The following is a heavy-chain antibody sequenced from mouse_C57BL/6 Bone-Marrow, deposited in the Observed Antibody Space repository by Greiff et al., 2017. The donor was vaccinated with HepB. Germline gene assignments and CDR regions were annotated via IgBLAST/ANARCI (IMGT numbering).Heavy chain of an antibody. V-gene: IGHV1-69*01. CDR3: ARRFTTVVPMDY. CDR1: GYTFTSYW. D-gene: IGHD1-1*01. CDR2: IDPSDSYT. Sequence: VQLQQPGAELVMPGASVKLSCKASGYTFTSYWMHWVKQRPGQGLEWIGEIDPSDSYTNYNQKFKGKSTLTVDKSSSTAYMQLSSLTSEDSAVYYCARRFTTVVPMDYWGQGTSVTVSS. J-gene: IGHJ4*01.